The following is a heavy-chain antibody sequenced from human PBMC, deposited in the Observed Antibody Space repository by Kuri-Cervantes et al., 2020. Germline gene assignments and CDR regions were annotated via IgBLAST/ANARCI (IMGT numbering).Heavy chain of an antibody. J-gene: IGHJ6*02. D-gene: IGHD3-9*01. V-gene: IGHV1-18*01. CDR1: GYTFTSYG. Sequence: ASVKVSCKASGYTFTSYGISWVRQAPGQGLEWMGWISAFNGNTNYAQKLQGRVTMTRDTSTSTVYMELSSLRSEDTAVYYCARGDILTGYYAPHYYGMDVWGQGTTVTVSS. CDR3: ARGDILTGYYAPHYYGMDV. CDR2: ISAFNGNT.